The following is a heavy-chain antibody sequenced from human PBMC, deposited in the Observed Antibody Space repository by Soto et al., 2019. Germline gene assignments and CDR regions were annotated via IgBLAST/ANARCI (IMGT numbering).Heavy chain of an antibody. Sequence: VGSLRLSCAASGFTFSSYAMSWVRQAPGKGLEWVSAISGSGGSTYYADSVKGRFTISRDNSKNTLYLQMNSLRAEDTAVYYCAKLWGRLSSGWYFFDYWGQGTLVTVSS. V-gene: IGHV3-23*01. CDR3: AKLWGRLSSGWYFFDY. D-gene: IGHD6-19*01. J-gene: IGHJ4*02. CDR1: GFTFSSYA. CDR2: ISGSGGST.